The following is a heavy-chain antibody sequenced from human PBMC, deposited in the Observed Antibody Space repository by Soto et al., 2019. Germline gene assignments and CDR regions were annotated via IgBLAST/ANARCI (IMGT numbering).Heavy chain of an antibody. J-gene: IGHJ4*02. CDR2: ISSSGSYT. V-gene: IGHV3-11*05. CDR1: GFTFSDYY. Sequence: GGSLRLSCAASGFTFSDYYMTWIRQAPGKGLEWVSYISSSGSYTNYADSVKGRFTISRDNAKNSLYLQMNSLRAEDTAVYYCARAKYSSSGSFDFWGQGALVTVSS. CDR3: ARAKYSSSGSFDF. D-gene: IGHD6-13*01.